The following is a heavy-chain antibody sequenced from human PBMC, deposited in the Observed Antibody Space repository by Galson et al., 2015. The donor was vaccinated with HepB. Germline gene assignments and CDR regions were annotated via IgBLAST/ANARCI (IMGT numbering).Heavy chain of an antibody. CDR3: AREQSRDYGGNPTFDY. J-gene: IGHJ4*02. Sequence: SLRLSCAASGFTVSSNYMSWVRQAPGKGLEWVSVIYSGGSTYYADSVKGRFTISRDNSKNTLYLQMNSLRAEDTAVYYCAREQSRDYGGNPTFDYWGQGTLVTVSS. CDR1: GFTVSSNY. V-gene: IGHV3-66*02. CDR2: IYSGGST. D-gene: IGHD4-23*01.